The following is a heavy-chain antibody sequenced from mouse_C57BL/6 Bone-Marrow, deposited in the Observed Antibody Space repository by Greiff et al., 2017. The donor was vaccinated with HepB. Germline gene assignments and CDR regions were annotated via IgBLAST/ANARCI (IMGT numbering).Heavy chain of an antibody. Sequence: EVQLQQSGPELVKPGASVKISCKASGYTFTDYYMNWVKQSHGKSLEWIGDINHNNGGTSYNQKFKGKATLTVDKSSSTAYMELRSLTSEDSAVYYCARRGGLLDWYFDVWGTGTTVTVSS. CDR2: INHNNGGT. D-gene: IGHD1-1*01. J-gene: IGHJ1*03. CDR3: ARRGGLLDWYFDV. V-gene: IGHV1-26*01. CDR1: GYTFTDYY.